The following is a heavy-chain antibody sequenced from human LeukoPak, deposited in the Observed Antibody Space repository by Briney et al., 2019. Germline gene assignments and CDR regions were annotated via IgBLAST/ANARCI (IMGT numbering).Heavy chain of an antibody. CDR3: ARDGLDSSGPVAFDI. V-gene: IGHV3-66*01. CDR2: IHIDGDT. Sequence: GGPLRLFCVASEFTVSTNYMSWVRQAPGKGLEWVSIIHIDGDTHYADSVKGRFTFSRDNSKNTLYLQMNSLRSEDTAVYYCARDGLDSSGPVAFDIWGQGTMVTVSS. J-gene: IGHJ3*02. D-gene: IGHD3-22*01. CDR1: EFTVSTNY.